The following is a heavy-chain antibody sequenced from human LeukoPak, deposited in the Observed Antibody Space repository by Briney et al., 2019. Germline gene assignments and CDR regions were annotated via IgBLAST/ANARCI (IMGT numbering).Heavy chain of an antibody. D-gene: IGHD3-10*01. CDR3: ARGSGSYSYFDY. J-gene: IGHJ4*02. CDR2: ISAYNGNA. CDR1: GYTFTNYG. Sequence: ASVKVSCKASGYTFTNYGISWVRQAPGQGLEWMGWISAYNGNANYAQKLQGRVTMTADTSTSTAYMELRSLRSDDTAVYYCARGSGSYSYFDYWGQGALVTVSS. V-gene: IGHV1-18*01.